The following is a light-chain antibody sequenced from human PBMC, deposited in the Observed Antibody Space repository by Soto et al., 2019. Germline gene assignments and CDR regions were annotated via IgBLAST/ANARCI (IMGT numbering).Light chain of an antibody. J-gene: IGLJ1*01. V-gene: IGLV2-8*01. CDR1: SSDVGGYNY. CDR2: EVS. Sequence: QSALTQPPSASGSPGQPVTISCTGTSSDVGGYNYVSWYQQHPGKAPKLIIYEVSKRPSGVPDRFSGSKSGNTASLTVSGLQAEDEADYYYTSYAGSYNFYVFGTGTKLTVL. CDR3: TSYAGSYNFYV.